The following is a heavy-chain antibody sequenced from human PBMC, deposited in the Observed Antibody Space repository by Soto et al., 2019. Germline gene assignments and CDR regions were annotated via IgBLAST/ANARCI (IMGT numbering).Heavy chain of an antibody. CDR1: GGSISSYY. V-gene: IGHV4-59*01. Sequence: SETLSLTCTVSGGSISSYYWSWIRQPPGKGLEWIGYIYYSGSTNYNPSLKSRVTMSVDTSKNQFSLKLSSVTAADTAVYYCARVYDFWSGYVHWGQGTLVTVSS. CDR2: IYYSGST. CDR3: ARVYDFWSGYVH. D-gene: IGHD3-3*01. J-gene: IGHJ4*02.